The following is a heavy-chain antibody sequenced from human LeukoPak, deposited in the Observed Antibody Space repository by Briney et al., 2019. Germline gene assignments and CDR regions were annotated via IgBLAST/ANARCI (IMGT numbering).Heavy chain of an antibody. CDR3: ASVDKPSSSPGKAEPLDY. Sequence: ASVKVSCKASGYTFTSYYMHWVRQAPGQGLEWMGIINPSGGSTSYAQKFQGRVTMTRDTSTSTVYMELSSLRSEDTAVYYCASVDKPSSSPGKAEPLDYWGQGTLVTVSS. J-gene: IGHJ4*02. D-gene: IGHD6-13*01. CDR1: GYTFTSYY. CDR2: INPSGGST. V-gene: IGHV1-46*01.